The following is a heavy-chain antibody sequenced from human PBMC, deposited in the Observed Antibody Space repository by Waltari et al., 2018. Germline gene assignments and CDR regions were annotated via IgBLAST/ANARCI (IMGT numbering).Heavy chain of an antibody. J-gene: IGHJ4*02. V-gene: IGHV4-38-2*02. CDR3: ARVVYYFDA. CDR2: VYKGGGALTT. Sequence: QVQLQESGPGLVKPSETLSLTCSVSGYSISSGYYWGWFRQSPGKGLEWIGSVYKGGGALTTLYNKSLDNRLILSVDTSKNQFSLKLYSVTAADTAIYYCARVVYYFDAWGQGILVTVSS. CDR1: GYSISSGYY.